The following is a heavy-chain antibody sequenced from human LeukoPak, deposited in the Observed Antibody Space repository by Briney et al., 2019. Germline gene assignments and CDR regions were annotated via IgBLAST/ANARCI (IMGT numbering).Heavy chain of an antibody. D-gene: IGHD4-17*01. J-gene: IGHJ5*02. V-gene: IGHV4-61*02. CDR2: IYTSGST. Sequence: PSETLSLTCTVSGGSISSGSYYWSWIRQPGGKGLEWIGRIYTSGSTNYSPSLKSQFTISVDTAKNAFLLKLSSVTAADTAVYYCARGSFPAYMSTVTTRAFPFDPWGQGTLVTVSS. CDR1: GGSISSGSYY. CDR3: ARGSFPAYMSTVTTRAFPFDP.